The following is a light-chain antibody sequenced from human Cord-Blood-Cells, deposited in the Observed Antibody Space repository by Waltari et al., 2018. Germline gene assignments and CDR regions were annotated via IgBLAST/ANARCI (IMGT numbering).Light chain of an antibody. CDR3: QQYYSTPFT. V-gene: IGKV4-1*01. CDR2: WAS. Sequence: DIVMTQSPDSLAVSLGERATINCKSSQSVLYSSNNKNYLAWYQQKPGQPPKLLIYWASTRESGGPDRFSGSGSGTDFTLTISSRQAEDVAVYYGQQYYSTPFTFGPGTKVDIK. J-gene: IGKJ3*01. CDR1: QSVLYSSNNKNY.